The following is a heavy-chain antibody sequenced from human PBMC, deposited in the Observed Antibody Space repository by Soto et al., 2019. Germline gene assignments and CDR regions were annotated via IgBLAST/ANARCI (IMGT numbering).Heavy chain of an antibody. D-gene: IGHD2-15*01. V-gene: IGHV1-18*01. CDR1: GYTFTSYG. Sequence: ASVKVSCKASGYTFTSYGTSWVRQAPGQGLEWMGWISAYNGNTNYARKLQGRVTMTTDTSTSTAYMELRSLRSDDTAVYYCARMEDIVVVVAADTHYYYYGMDVWGQGTTVTAP. CDR2: ISAYNGNT. J-gene: IGHJ6*02. CDR3: ARMEDIVVVVAADTHYYYYGMDV.